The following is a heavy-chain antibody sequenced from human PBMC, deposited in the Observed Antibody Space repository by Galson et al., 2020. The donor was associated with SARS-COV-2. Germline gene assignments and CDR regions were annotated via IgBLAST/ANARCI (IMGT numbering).Heavy chain of an antibody. CDR3: ARGGGDS. CDR2: ISSSSSTI. Sequence: GGSLRLSCAASGFTFSSYSMNWVRQAPGKGLEWVSYISSSSSTIYYADPVKGRFTISRDNAKNSLYLQMNSLRAEDTAVYYCARGGGDSWGQGTLVTVSS. V-gene: IGHV3-48*04. D-gene: IGHD3-16*01. J-gene: IGHJ5*01. CDR1: GFTFSSYS.